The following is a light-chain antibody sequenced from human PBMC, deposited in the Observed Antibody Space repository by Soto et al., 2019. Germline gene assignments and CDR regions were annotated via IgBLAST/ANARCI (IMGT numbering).Light chain of an antibody. V-gene: IGKV3-20*01. CDR1: QSVSSN. CDR2: GAS. CDR3: QQYGTSPIT. J-gene: IGKJ5*01. Sequence: EIVMTQSPATLSVSPGERATLSCRASQSVSSNLAWYQQKPGQAPRLLIYGASTRATGIPDRFSGSGSGTDXXXXXXRLEPEDFAAYYCQQYGTSPITFGQGTRLEIK.